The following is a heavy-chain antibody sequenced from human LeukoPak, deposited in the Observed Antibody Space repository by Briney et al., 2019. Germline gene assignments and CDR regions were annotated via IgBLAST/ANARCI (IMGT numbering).Heavy chain of an antibody. CDR1: GYNFATYW. Sequence: GSLKISCKASGYNFATYWIGWVRQMPGKGLEWMGIIYPSDSDTTYSPSFQGQVTISADTSISTAYLQWSSLGASDTAMYYCARLDYSNSPLDYWGQGTLVTVYS. J-gene: IGHJ4*02. CDR2: IYPSDSDT. CDR3: ARLDYSNSPLDY. V-gene: IGHV5-51*01. D-gene: IGHD6-6*01.